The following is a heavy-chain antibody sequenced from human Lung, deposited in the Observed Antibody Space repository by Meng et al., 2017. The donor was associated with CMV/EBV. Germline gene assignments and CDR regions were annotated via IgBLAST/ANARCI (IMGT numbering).Heavy chain of an antibody. CDR2: TYYRSKWYN. V-gene: IGHV6-1*01. D-gene: IGHD1-1*01. J-gene: IGHJ4*02. Sequence: SETLSLXCAISGDSVSSNSVAWNWIRQSPSRGLEWLGRTYYRSKWYNDYAVSVKSRITINPDTSKNQFSLQLKSVTPEDTAVYYCARGYSHRFDYWGQGTXVTVSS. CDR1: GDSVSSNSVA. CDR3: ARGYSHRFDY.